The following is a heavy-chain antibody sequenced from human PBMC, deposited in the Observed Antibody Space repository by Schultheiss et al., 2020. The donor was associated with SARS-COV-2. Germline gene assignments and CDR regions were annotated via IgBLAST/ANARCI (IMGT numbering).Heavy chain of an antibody. V-gene: IGHV4-34*01. Sequence: SQTLSLTCAVYGGSFSGYYWSWIRQPPGKGLEWIGEINHSGSTNYNPSLKSRVTISVDTSKNQFSLKLSSVTAADTAVYYCARDVARARYYYGSGSPWGQGTMVTVSS. CDR1: GGSFSGYY. CDR3: ARDVARARYYYGSGSP. J-gene: IGHJ3*01. CDR2: INHSGST. D-gene: IGHD3-10*01.